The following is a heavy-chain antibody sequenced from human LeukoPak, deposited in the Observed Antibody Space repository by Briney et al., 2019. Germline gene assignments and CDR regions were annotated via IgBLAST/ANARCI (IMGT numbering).Heavy chain of an antibody. CDR2: ISYDGSNK. D-gene: IGHD6-6*01. CDR3: ARAPGSYSSSPVDY. Sequence: GRSLRLSCAASGFTFSSYGMHWVRQAPGKGLEWVAVISYDGSNKYYAGSVKGRFTISRDNSKNTLYLQMNSLRAEDTAVYYCARAPGSYSSSPVDYWGQGTLVTVSS. CDR1: GFTFSSYG. J-gene: IGHJ4*02. V-gene: IGHV3-30*03.